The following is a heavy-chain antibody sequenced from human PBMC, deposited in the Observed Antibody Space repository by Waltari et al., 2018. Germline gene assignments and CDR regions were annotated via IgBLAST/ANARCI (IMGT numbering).Heavy chain of an antibody. V-gene: IGHV4-39*07. CDR2: VYYSGRT. J-gene: IGHJ6*03. CDR1: GGSISGSGWY. Sequence: QLQLQESGPGLVKPSETLSLTCTVSGGSISGSGWYWGWIRQTPGKGLEWIGSVYYSGRTSYNPSLKSRVTISVDTFQNHFSLKLNSVTAPDTAVYYCARGYGSGSHLYYYYMDVWGKGTTVTISS. D-gene: IGHD3-10*01. CDR3: ARGYGSGSHLYYYYMDV.